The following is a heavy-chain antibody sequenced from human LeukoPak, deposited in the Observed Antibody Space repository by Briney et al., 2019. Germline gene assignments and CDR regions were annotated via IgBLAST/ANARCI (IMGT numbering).Heavy chain of an antibody. D-gene: IGHD1-14*01. J-gene: IGHJ3*02. CDR2: FSKDGSSI. V-gene: IGHV3-74*01. Sequence: GGSLRLSCAASGFTFSSYAMSWVRQAPGKGLVWVSRFSKDGSSINYADSVKGRFTVSRDNAKNTLYLQMSSLRAEDTAVYYCTRGNPSTFDIWGQGTMVTVSS. CDR1: GFTFSSYA. CDR3: TRGNPSTFDI.